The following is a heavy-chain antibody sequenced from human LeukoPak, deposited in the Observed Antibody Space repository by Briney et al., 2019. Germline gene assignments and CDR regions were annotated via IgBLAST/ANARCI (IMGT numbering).Heavy chain of an antibody. D-gene: IGHD6-19*01. CDR1: GFTFSSYE. J-gene: IGHJ3*02. CDR2: ISSSGSTI. Sequence: GGSLRLSCAASGFTFSSYEMNWVRQAPGKGLEWVSYISSSGSTIYYADSVKGRFTISRDNAKNSLYLQMNSLRAEDTAVYYCARDRLRVEQWLVLDAFDIWGQGTMVTVSS. CDR3: ARDRLRVEQWLVLDAFDI. V-gene: IGHV3-48*03.